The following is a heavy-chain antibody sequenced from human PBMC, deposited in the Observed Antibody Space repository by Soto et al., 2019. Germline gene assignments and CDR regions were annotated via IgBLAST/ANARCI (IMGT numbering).Heavy chain of an antibody. V-gene: IGHV1-2*04. CDR2: INPNSGGT. J-gene: IGHJ4*02. Sequence: QVQLVQSGAEVKKPGASVKVSCKASGYTFTGYYMHWVRQAPGQGLEWMGWINPNSGGTNYAQKFQGWVTMTRDTSISTAYMELSRLRSDDTAVYYCARARLLWFGEHTDPHFDCWGQGTLVTVSS. CDR1: GYTFTGYY. D-gene: IGHD3-10*01. CDR3: ARARLLWFGEHTDPHFDC.